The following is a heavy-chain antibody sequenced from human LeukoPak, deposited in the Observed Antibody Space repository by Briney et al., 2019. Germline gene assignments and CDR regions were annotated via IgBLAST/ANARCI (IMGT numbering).Heavy chain of an antibody. CDR1: GGSFSGYY. V-gene: IGHV4-34*01. CDR2: INHRGST. D-gene: IGHD3-9*01. CDR3: ASFQYDIGGAFLAT. J-gene: IGHJ5*02. Sequence: SETLPLTCAVYGGSFSGYYWGCIRQPPGKGLEWIGEINHRGSTNYNPSLKGRVTISVDTSKNQFSLKLTSVTASDTACYYVASFQYDIGGAFLATWGPGTLVTVSS.